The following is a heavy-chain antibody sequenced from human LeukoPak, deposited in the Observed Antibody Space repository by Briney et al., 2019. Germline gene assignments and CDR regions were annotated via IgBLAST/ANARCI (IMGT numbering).Heavy chain of an antibody. V-gene: IGHV1-18*01. CDR1: GYTFTSYG. CDR2: ISAYKGNT. D-gene: IGHD3-3*01. CDR3: ARYDFWSGLNWFDP. Sequence: GASVKVSCKASGYTFTSYGISWVRQAPGQGLEWMGWISAYKGNTNYAQKLQGRVTMTTDTSTSTAYMELRSLRSDDTAVYYCARYDFWSGLNWFDPWGQGTLVTVSS. J-gene: IGHJ5*02.